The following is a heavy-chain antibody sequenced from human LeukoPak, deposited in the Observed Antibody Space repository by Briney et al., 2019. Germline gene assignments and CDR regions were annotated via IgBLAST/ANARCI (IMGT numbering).Heavy chain of an antibody. Sequence: PGGSLRLSCAASGFIFDDSGMHWVRQGPGKGLEWVSGINWNGGRTAYADSVKGRFTISRDNAKNSLYLQMDSLRPEDTAWYYCARDHCSGRGTLGAYWGQGSLVTVSS. J-gene: IGHJ4*02. CDR2: INWNGGRT. V-gene: IGHV3-20*04. D-gene: IGHD3-10*02. CDR1: GFIFDDSG. CDR3: ARDHCSGRGTLGAY.